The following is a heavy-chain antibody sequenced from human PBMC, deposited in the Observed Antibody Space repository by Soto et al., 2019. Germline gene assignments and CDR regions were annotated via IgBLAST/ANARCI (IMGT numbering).Heavy chain of an antibody. V-gene: IGHV1-3*01. J-gene: IGHJ3*02. CDR2: INAGNGNT. CDR1: GYTFTSYA. Sequence: ASVKVSCKASGYTFTSYAMHWVRQAPGQRLEWMGWINAGNGNTKYSQKFQGRVTITRDTSASTAYMELSSLRSEDTDVYYCARVGQSVVVVAATLVRDAFDIWGQGTMVTVSS. CDR3: ARVGQSVVVVAATLVRDAFDI. D-gene: IGHD2-15*01.